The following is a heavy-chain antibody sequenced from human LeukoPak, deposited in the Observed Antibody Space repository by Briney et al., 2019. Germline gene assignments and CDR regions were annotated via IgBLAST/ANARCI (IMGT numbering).Heavy chain of an antibody. J-gene: IGHJ6*03. CDR1: GGSISSSSYY. CDR2: IYYSGST. D-gene: IGHD2-2*01. V-gene: IGHV4-39*01. Sequence: SETLSLTCTVSGGSISSSSYYWGWIRQPPGKGLEWIGSIYYSGSTYYNPSLKSRVTISVDTSKNQFSLKLSSVTAADTAVYYCARHEDCSSTSCNYYYYYYMDVWGKGTTVTVSS. CDR3: ARHEDCSSTSCNYYYYYYMDV.